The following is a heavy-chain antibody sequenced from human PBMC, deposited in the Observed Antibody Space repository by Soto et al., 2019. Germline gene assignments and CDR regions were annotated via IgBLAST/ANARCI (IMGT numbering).Heavy chain of an antibody. V-gene: IGHV3-7*05. D-gene: IGHD3-3*01. CDR1: GVTFSSYW. CDR3: AREYYDFWSGYYDYYGMDV. Sequence: GGSMKLACAASGVTFSSYWMSWVRQAPGKGLEWVANIKQDGSEKYYVDSVKGRFTISRDNAKNSLYLQMNSLRAEDTAVYYCAREYYDFWSGYYDYYGMDVWGQGTTVTVSS. J-gene: IGHJ6*02. CDR2: IKQDGSEK.